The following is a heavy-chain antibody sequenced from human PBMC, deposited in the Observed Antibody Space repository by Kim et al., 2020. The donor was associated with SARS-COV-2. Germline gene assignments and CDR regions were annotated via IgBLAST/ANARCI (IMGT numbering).Heavy chain of an antibody. D-gene: IGHD3-10*01. CDR3: ARDRGYYPRHYAFDI. Sequence: QKFQGRVTITADDSTSTAYMELSSLRSEDTAVYYCARDRGYYPRHYAFDIWGQGTMVTVSS. V-gene: IGHV1-69*01. J-gene: IGHJ3*02.